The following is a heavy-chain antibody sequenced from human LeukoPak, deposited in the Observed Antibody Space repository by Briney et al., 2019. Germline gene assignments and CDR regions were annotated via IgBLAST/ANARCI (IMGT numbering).Heavy chain of an antibody. J-gene: IGHJ3*02. Sequence: PGGSVRLSCSGLGFTLGDYGMIWFRPAPGKGREGVGFLRSNAFGCTTEYAASVNSRFDISRDDSNSMACLQINTLTTVYTALYYCSRSNVSCYPGAFDIWGQGTMVTVSS. CDR2: LRSNAFGCTT. CDR3: SRSNVSCYPGAFDI. D-gene: IGHD2-21*01. V-gene: IGHV3-49*03. CDR1: GFTLGDYG.